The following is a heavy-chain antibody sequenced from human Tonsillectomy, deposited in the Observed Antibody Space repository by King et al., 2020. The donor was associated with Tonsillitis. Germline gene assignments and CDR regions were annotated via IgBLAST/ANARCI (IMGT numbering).Heavy chain of an antibody. D-gene: IGHD3-10*01. Sequence: VQLQESGPGLVKPSETLSLTCTVSGGSISSYYWSWIRQPPGKGLEWIGYIYYSGSTNYNPSLKSRVTISIHPSKNQFSLKLSSVTAADTAVYYCARDLYGGFGDFGYWGQGTLVTVSS. V-gene: IGHV4-59*01. J-gene: IGHJ4*02. CDR3: ARDLYGGFGDFGY. CDR2: IYYSGST. CDR1: GGSISSYY.